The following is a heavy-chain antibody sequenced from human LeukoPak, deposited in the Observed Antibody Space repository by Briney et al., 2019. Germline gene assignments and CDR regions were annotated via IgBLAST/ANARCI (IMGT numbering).Heavy chain of an antibody. CDR1: GFTFSSYA. CDR3: ARDSRPFGVVNILVH. D-gene: IGHD3-3*01. CDR2: ISGSGGST. V-gene: IGHV3-23*01. Sequence: GGSPRLSCAASGFTFSSYAMSWVRQAPGKGLEWVSAISGSGGSTYYADSVKGRFTISRDNSKNTLYLQMNSLRAEDTAVYYCARDSRPFGVVNILVHWGQGTLVTVSS. J-gene: IGHJ4*02.